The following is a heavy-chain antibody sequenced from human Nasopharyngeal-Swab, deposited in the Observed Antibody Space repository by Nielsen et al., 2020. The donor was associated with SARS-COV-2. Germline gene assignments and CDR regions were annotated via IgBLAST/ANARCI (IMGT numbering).Heavy chain of an antibody. J-gene: IGHJ4*02. V-gene: IGHV1-8*01. Sequence: ASVKVSCKASGYTFTSYDINWVRQATGQGLEWMGWMNPNSGNTGYAQKFQGRVTITADESTSTAYMELSSLRSEDTAVYYCARDPGDSSGYYYYFDYWGQGTLVTVSS. CDR1: GYTFTSYD. CDR3: ARDPGDSSGYYYYFDY. CDR2: MNPNSGNT. D-gene: IGHD3-22*01.